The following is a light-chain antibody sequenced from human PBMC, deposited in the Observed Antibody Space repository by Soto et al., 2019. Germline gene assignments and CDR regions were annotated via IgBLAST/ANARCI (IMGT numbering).Light chain of an antibody. J-gene: IGKJ2*01. CDR3: QQGYSTPT. V-gene: IGKV1-39*01. CDR2: AAS. CDR1: LSISNY. Sequence: DIQMNQSPSSLPAFVGDRVTITCRTSLSISNYLNWYQQKPGKAPKLLITAASILQGGVPSRFSGSGSETDFTLTISSLQPEDFATYYCQQGYSTPTFGQGTKLEIK.